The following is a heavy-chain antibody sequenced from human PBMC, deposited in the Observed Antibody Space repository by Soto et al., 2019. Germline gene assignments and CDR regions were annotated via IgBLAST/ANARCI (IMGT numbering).Heavy chain of an antibody. CDR2: IWYDGSNK. CDR1: GFTFSSHG. J-gene: IGHJ4*02. D-gene: IGHD6-19*01. CDR3: VRDGWYSIQAPY. V-gene: IGHV3-33*01. Sequence: QVQLVESGGGVVQPGRSLRLSCAASGFTFSSHGMHWVRQAPGKGLEWVAVIWYDGSNKYYADSVKGRFTIPRDDSKNMVYLQMNSLRAEDTAVYYCVRDGWYSIQAPYWGQGTLVTVSS.